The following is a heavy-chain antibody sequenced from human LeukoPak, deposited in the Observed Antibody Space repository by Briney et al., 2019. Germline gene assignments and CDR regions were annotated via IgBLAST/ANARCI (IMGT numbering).Heavy chain of an antibody. V-gene: IGHV3-53*01. CDR2: IYSGGST. CDR1: GFTVSSNY. CDR3: AREPAPGIAVAGPN. D-gene: IGHD6-19*01. Sequence: GGSLRLSCAASGFTVSSNYMSWVRQAPGKGLEWVSVIYSGGSTYYEDSVKGRFTISRDNSKNTLYLQMNSLRAEDTAVYYCAREPAPGIAVAGPNWGQGTLVTVSS. J-gene: IGHJ4*02.